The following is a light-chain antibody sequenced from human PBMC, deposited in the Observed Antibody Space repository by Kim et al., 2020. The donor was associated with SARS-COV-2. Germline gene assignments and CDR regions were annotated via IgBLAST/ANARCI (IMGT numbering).Light chain of an antibody. CDR3: SSYTSSNTLNYV. Sequence: ITSPCTGTSSDVGGYNYVSWYQQHPGKAPKLMIYDVSNRPSGVSNRFSGSKSGNTASLTISGLQAEDEADYYCSSYTSSNTLNYVFGTGTKVTVL. V-gene: IGLV2-14*03. J-gene: IGLJ1*01. CDR2: DVS. CDR1: SSDVGGYNY.